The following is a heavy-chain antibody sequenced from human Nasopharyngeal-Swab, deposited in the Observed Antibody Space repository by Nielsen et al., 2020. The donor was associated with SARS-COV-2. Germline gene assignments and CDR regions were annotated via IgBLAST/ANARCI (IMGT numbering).Heavy chain of an antibody. J-gene: IGHJ6*02. CDR1: GFTFSSYW. Sequence: GESLKISCAASGFTFSSYWMSWVRQAPGKGLEWVANIKQDGSEKYYVDSVKGRFTISRDNAKNSLYLQMNSLRAEDTAVYYCAKDNYYYYGMDVWGQGTTVTVSS. CDR3: AKDNYYYYGMDV. V-gene: IGHV3-7*03. CDR2: IKQDGSEK.